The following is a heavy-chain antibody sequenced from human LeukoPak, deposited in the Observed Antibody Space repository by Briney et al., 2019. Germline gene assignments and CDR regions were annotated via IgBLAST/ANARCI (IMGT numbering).Heavy chain of an antibody. D-gene: IGHD5-12*01. CDR3: AKGLHGYDFDY. J-gene: IGHJ4*02. CDR1: GFTFGDYA. V-gene: IGHV3-23*01. CDR2: ISASGGST. Sequence: PGGSLRLSCTGSGFTFGDYAMNWVRQAPGKGLEWVSSISASGGSTYYADSVKGRFTISRDNSKNTLYLQLNSLRAEDTAVYYCAKGLHGYDFDYWGPGALVTVSS.